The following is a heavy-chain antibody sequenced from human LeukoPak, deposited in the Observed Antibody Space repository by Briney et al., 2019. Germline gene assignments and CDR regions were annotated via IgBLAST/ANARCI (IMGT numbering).Heavy chain of an antibody. CDR2: IIPIFGTA. CDR3: ARADTAMVTTRYYFDY. Sequence: ASMKVSCKASRGTFSSYAISWVPQAPGQGLEWMGGIIPIFGTANYAQKFQGRVTITAGESTSTAYMELSSLRSEDTAVYYCARADTAMVTTRYYFDYWGQGTLVTVSS. CDR1: RGTFSSYA. V-gene: IGHV1-69*13. D-gene: IGHD5-18*01. J-gene: IGHJ4*02.